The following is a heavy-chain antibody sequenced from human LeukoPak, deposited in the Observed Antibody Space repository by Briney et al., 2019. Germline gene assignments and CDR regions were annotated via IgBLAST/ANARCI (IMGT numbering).Heavy chain of an antibody. V-gene: IGHV3-9*03. D-gene: IGHD3-9*01. Sequence: GGSLRLSCVASGFTFGDYAMHWVRQAPGKGLEWVSGISWNSGRRCYADSVKGRFTISRDNAKTSLYLRMNSLRAEDMALYYCAKGPDYDILTPIDYWGQGTLVTVSS. J-gene: IGHJ4*02. CDR3: AKGPDYDILTPIDY. CDR1: GFTFGDYA. CDR2: ISWNSGRR.